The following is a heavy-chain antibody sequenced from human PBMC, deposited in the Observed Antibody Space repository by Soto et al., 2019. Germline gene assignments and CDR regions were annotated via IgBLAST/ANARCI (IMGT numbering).Heavy chain of an antibody. D-gene: IGHD4-4*01. CDR2: IKEDGSEK. Sequence: EVQLVESGGGLVQPGGSLRLSCAASGFTFSRFWMSWVRQAPGKGLEWVANIKEDGSEKYYVDSVKGRFTISRDNAKNSLFLQMNSLRAEDTAVYFCTCHPPRGYYNKYARNYWGQGTQVTVSS. J-gene: IGHJ4*02. CDR3: TCHPPRGYYNKYARNY. CDR1: GFTFSRFW. V-gene: IGHV3-7*03.